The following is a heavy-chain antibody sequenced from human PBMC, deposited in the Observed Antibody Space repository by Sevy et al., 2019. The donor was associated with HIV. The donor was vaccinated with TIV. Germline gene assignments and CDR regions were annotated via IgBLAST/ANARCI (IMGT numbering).Heavy chain of an antibody. CDR2: ISYSGTT. V-gene: IGHV4-59*12. Sequence: SETLSLTCTVSGASINNYYWSWIRQPPGKGLEWIAYISYSGTTIYNPSLKSRVTISMDTSKNQFSLKLSSVTAADTAVYYCARRGDGYTYGSEWFDPWGHGTLVTVSS. D-gene: IGHD3-10*01. CDR3: ARRGDGYTYGSEWFDP. J-gene: IGHJ5*02. CDR1: GASINNYY.